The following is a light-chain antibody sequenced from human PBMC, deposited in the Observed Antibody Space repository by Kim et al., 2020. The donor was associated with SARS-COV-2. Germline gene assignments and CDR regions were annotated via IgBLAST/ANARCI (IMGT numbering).Light chain of an antibody. CDR2: GNT. J-gene: IGLJ1*01. CDR1: SSNIGTGYD. V-gene: IGLV1-40*01. CDR3: QSFDSSLSTYV. Sequence: VNISGTGSSSNIGTGYDVHCYQHLPGLAPKLLIFGNTNRPSGVPDRFSGSKSGTSASLAITGLQAEDEADYYCQSFDSSLSTYVFGSGTKVTVL.